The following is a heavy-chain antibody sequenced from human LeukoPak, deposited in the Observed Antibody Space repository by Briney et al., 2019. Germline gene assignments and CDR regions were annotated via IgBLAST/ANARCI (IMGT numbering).Heavy chain of an antibody. CDR1: GFTVSSNY. CDR3: AKGGKWELPAQAFEI. CDR2: IYSGGST. J-gene: IGHJ3*02. D-gene: IGHD1-26*01. V-gene: IGHV3-53*01. Sequence: GRSLRLSCAASGFTVSSNYMSWVRQAPGKGLEWVSVIYSGGSTYYADSVKGRFTISRDNSKNTLYLQMNSLRAEDTAVYFCAKGGKWELPAQAFEIWGQGTMVTVSS.